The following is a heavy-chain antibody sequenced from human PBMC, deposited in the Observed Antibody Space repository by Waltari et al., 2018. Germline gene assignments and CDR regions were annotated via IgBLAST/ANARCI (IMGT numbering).Heavy chain of an antibody. Sequence: QVQLQESGPGLVKPSETLSLTCTVSGGSISSYYWSWIRPPPGKGLEWIGYIYYSGSTNYNPSLKSRVTISVDTSKNQFSLKLSSVTAADTAVYYCARTRSGDYYYYYMDVWGKGTTVTISS. V-gene: IGHV4-59*08. CDR2: IYYSGST. J-gene: IGHJ6*03. CDR3: ARTRSGDYYYYYMDV. D-gene: IGHD2-8*02. CDR1: GGSISSYY.